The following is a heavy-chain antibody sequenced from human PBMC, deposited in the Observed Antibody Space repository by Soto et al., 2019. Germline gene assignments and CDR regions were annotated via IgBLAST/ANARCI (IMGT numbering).Heavy chain of an antibody. V-gene: IGHV4-30-2*01. J-gene: IGHJ4*02. Sequence: PSETLSLTCAVSGCSISSGGYSWSWILQPPEKGLEWIGYIYQSGSTYYNPSLQSRVTISVDRSKNQFSLKLSSVSAADTAMYYWARGSGFGHLRDFAFSAQGTLVPAPQ. CDR1: GCSISSGGYS. CDR3: ARGSGFGHLRDFAF. CDR2: IYQSGST. D-gene: IGHD3-10*01.